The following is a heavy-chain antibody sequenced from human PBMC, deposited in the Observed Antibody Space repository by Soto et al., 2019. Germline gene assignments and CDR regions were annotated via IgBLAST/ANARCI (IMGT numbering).Heavy chain of an antibody. Sequence: QVLLVQSGGEVKKPGASVKVSCNTSGYPFISYGISWVRQAPGQGLAWMGWINVYSGNTDYAQKFRDRITVTTDTSTSTAYMELRSLRSDDTAVYYCARIKASSMDVWGQGTTVTVSS. J-gene: IGHJ6*02. V-gene: IGHV1-18*01. CDR1: GYPFISYG. D-gene: IGHD3-16*01. CDR3: ARIKASSMDV. CDR2: INVYSGNT.